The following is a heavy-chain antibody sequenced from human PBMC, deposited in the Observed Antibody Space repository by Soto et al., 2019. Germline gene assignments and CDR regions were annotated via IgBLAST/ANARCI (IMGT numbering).Heavy chain of an antibody. V-gene: IGHV1-18*01. CDR2: ISPNSEKT. CDR3: ARCIQGDYYYGMDV. Sequence: ASVKVSCKASGYTFSNFGISWVRQAPGEGLEWMGWISPNSEKTKIAQKFRGRVTMTTDTSTTTVYMELTNLRSDDTAVYYCARCIQGDYYYGMDVWGQGTTVTVSS. D-gene: IGHD5-18*01. J-gene: IGHJ6*02. CDR1: GYTFSNFG.